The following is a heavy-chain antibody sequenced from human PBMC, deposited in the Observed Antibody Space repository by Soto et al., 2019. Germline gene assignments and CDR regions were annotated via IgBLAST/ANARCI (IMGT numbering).Heavy chain of an antibody. D-gene: IGHD3-3*02. CDR2: IIPILGIA. J-gene: IGHJ6*02. CDR3: ARSGDGRIYYYYGMDV. V-gene: IGHV1-69*10. Sequence: ASVKVSCKASGGPFSSYAISWVRQAPGQGLEWMGGIIPILGIANYAQKFQGRVTITADKSTSTAYMELSSLRSEDTAVYYCARSGDGRIYYYYGMDVWGQGTTVTVSS. CDR1: GGPFSSYA.